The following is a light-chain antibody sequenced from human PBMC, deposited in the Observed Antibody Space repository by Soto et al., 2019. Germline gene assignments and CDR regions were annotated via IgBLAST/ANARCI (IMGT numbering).Light chain of an antibody. J-gene: IGKJ2*01. V-gene: IGKV2-28*01. CDR2: LGS. CDR1: QSLLHSNGYNY. Sequence: DIVMTQSPLSLPVTPGEPASISCRSSQSLLHSNGYNYLDWYLQKPGQSPQLLIYLGSNRASGVPDRFSGSGSGTDFTLKIRRVEAKDVGVYYCMQALQTPYTFGQGTKLEIK. CDR3: MQALQTPYT.